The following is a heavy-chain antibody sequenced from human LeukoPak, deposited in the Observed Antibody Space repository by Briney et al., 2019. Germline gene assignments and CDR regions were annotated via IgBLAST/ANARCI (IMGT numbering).Heavy chain of an antibody. CDR1: GGSISSGDYY. CDR2: IYTSGST. J-gene: IGHJ4*02. CDR3: VRESYVWGSYRYINYFDY. Sequence: SQTLSLTCTVSGGSISSGDYYWSWIRQPPGKGLEWIGRIYTSGSTNYNPSLKSRVTMSVDTSKNQFSLKLSSVTAADTAVYYCVRESYVWGSYRYINYFDYWGQGTLVTVSS. D-gene: IGHD3-16*02. V-gene: IGHV4-61*02.